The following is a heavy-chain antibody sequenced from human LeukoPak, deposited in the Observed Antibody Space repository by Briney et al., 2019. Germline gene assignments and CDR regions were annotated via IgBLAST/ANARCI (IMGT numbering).Heavy chain of an antibody. J-gene: IGHJ4*02. CDR1: GFTFSSYS. Sequence: PGGSLRLSCAASGFTFSSYSMNWVRQAPGKGLEWVGRIKSKTDGGTTDYAAPVKGRFTISRDDSKNTLYLQMNSLKTEDTAVYYCTNTPHGLTGVDYWGQGTLVTVSS. CDR2: IKSKTDGGTT. V-gene: IGHV3-15*07. D-gene: IGHD3-9*01. CDR3: TNTPHGLTGVDY.